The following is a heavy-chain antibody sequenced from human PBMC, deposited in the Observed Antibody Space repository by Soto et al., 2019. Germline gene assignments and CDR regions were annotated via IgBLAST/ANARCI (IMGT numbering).Heavy chain of an antibody. J-gene: IGHJ6*03. D-gene: IGHD3-10*01. Sequence: GGSLRLSCAASGFTVSSNYMSWVRQAPGKGLEWVSVIYSGGSTYYADSVKGRFTISRDNSKNTLYLQMNSLRAEDTAVYYCARDLSSMVPRPLGYYYYMDVWGKGTTVTVSS. CDR2: IYSGGST. CDR1: GFTVSSNY. CDR3: ARDLSSMVPRPLGYYYYMDV. V-gene: IGHV3-66*01.